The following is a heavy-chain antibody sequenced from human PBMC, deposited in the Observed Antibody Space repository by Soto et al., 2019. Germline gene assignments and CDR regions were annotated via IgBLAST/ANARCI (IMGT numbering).Heavy chain of an antibody. CDR3: ARRKYLDY. Sequence: GGSLTLSSTNSGFTFVVYAMSWFRQAPGKGLELIGYIRSNTYGGTTEYAASVKGRFTISRDDSKRVAHLQMNSLETEDTAVYFCARRKYLDYWGQGT. CDR1: GFTFVVYA. D-gene: IGHD6-6*01. J-gene: IGHJ4*02. CDR2: IRSNTYGGTT. V-gene: IGHV3-49*03.